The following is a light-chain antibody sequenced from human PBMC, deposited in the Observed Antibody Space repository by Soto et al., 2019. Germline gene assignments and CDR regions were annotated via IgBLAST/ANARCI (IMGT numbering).Light chain of an antibody. Sequence: SPAAVSVTPEERATRSFRASQSVSSNLAWYQQRPGQAPRLLIYGASTRATDIPARFSGSGSGTEFTLTISSLQSEDFAVYYCQQYNNWPPITFGQGTRLEI. CDR3: QQYNNWPPIT. CDR2: GAS. J-gene: IGKJ5*01. CDR1: QSVSSN. V-gene: IGKV3-15*01.